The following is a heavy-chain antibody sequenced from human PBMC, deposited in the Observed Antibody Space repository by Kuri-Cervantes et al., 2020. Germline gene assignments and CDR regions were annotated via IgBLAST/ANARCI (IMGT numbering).Heavy chain of an antibody. Sequence: GESLKISFAASGFTFSSYSMNWVRQAPGKGLEWVSAISGSGGSTYYADSVKGRFTISRDNSKNTLYLQMNSLRAEDTAVYYCAKPFYDILTGYPPGDDAFDIWGQGTMVTVSS. CDR2: ISGSGGST. CDR3: AKPFYDILTGYPPGDDAFDI. CDR1: GFTFSSYS. J-gene: IGHJ3*02. D-gene: IGHD3-9*01. V-gene: IGHV3-23*01.